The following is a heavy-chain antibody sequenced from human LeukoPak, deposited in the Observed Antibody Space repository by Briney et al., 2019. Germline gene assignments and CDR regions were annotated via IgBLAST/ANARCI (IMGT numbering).Heavy chain of an antibody. D-gene: IGHD5-18*01. CDR3: ASILLRGYSYGFARYFDY. J-gene: IGHJ4*02. CDR1: GGSFSGYY. V-gene: IGHV4-34*01. CDR2: INHSGST. Sequence: PSETLSLTCAVYGGSFSGYYWSWIRQPPGRGLEWIGEINHSGSTNYNPSLKSRVTISVDTSKNQFSLKLSSVTAADTAVYYCASILLRGYSYGFARYFDYWGQGTLVTVSS.